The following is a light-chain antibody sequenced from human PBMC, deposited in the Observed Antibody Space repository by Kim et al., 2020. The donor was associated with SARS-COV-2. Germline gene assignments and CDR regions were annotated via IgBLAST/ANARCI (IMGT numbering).Light chain of an antibody. CDR3: QSYDSSNFWV. J-gene: IGLJ3*02. V-gene: IGLV6-57*04. CDR1: SGSIASNY. CDR2: EDN. Sequence: NFMLTQPHSVSESPGKTVTISCTRSSGSIASNYVQWYQQRPGSAPTTVIYEDNQRPSGVLSGSIDSSSNSASLTISGLKTEDEADYYCQSYDSSNFWVFGGGTQLTVL.